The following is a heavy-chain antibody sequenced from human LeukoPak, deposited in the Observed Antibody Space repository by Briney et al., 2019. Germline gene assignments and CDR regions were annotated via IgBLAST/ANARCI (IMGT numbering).Heavy chain of an antibody. CDR1: GGSISSGGYS. D-gene: IGHD3-3*01. CDR2: IYHSGST. CDR3: ARGGVSIFGVVILDGNFDY. V-gene: IGHV4-30-2*01. Sequence: SETLSLTCAVSGGSISSGGYSWSWIRQPPGKGLEWIGYIYHSGSTYYNPSLKSRVTISVDRSKNQFSLKLSSVTAADTAVYYCARGGVSIFGVVILDGNFDYWGQGTLVTVSS. J-gene: IGHJ4*02.